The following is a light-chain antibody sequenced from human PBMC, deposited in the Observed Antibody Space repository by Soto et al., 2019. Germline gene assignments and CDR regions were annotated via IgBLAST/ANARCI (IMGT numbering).Light chain of an antibody. V-gene: IGKV1-39*01. CDR2: AAS. CDR1: QSISNH. Sequence: EIQMTQSPSSLSASVEDRVIITCRASQSISNHLNWYQQKPGKAPKLLIFAASSLQSGVPSRFSGSRSGPDFTLTISSLQPEDFATYYCQQSYSTPVTFGQRTRLEV. CDR3: QQSYSTPVT. J-gene: IGKJ5*01.